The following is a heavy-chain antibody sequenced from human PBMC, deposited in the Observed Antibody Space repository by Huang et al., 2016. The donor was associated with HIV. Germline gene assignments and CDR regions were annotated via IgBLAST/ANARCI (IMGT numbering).Heavy chain of an antibody. V-gene: IGHV1-69*01. CDR1: GDSFTSLP. CDR3: ATSTPMLGESGGWSGKVVITENVPYVD. Sequence: QVHLVQSGAEVKKPGSSVKVSCKASGDSFTSLPINWVRQAPGQGLGGRGGLVPMLVSATYEQKFRGRVTISADESTSTSYMELSRLRSDDTAMYYCATSTPMLGESGGWSGKVVITENVPYVDWGQGTLVTVSS. CDR2: LVPMLVSA. D-gene: IGHD3-22*01. J-gene: IGHJ4*02.